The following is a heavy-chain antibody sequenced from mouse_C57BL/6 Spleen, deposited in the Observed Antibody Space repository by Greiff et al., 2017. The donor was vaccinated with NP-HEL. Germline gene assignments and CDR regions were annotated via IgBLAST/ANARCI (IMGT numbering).Heavy chain of an antibody. J-gene: IGHJ3*01. Sequence: QLQQSGPELVKPGASVKIPCKASGYTFTDYNMDWVKQSHGKSLEWIGDINPNNGGTIYNQKFKGKATLTVDKSSSTAYMELRSLTSEDTAVYYCARRDWDEWFAYWGQGTLVTVSA. CDR2: INPNNGGT. D-gene: IGHD4-1*01. CDR1: GYTFTDYN. CDR3: ARRDWDEWFAY. V-gene: IGHV1-18*01.